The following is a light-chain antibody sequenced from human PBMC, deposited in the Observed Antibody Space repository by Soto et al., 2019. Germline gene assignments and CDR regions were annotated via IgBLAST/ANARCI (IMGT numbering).Light chain of an antibody. Sequence: DIQRTHSPSTLSASVGYRFSITCLASQSISSYLNWYQQKPGKAPKLLIYAASSLQSGVPSRFSGSGSGTDFTLTISSLQPEDFATYYCQQSYSTRTWKCGQGNKGDIK. J-gene: IGKJ1*01. CDR1: QSISSY. CDR2: AAS. V-gene: IGKV1-39*01. CDR3: QQSYSTRTWK.